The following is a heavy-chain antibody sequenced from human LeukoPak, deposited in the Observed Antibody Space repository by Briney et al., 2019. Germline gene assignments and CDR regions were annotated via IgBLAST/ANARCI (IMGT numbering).Heavy chain of an antibody. Sequence: GGPLNPPCVASGFTFSSFGMTWVRRPQGRGLEWVSYISSSGSTIYYADSVKGRFTISRDNSKNTLYLQMNSLRAEDTAVYYCARGPSGYHNTGGQGTLVTVSS. V-gene: IGHV3-48*01. D-gene: IGHD5-12*01. J-gene: IGHJ4*02. CDR3: ARGPSGYHNT. CDR2: ISSSGSTI. CDR1: GFTFSSFG.